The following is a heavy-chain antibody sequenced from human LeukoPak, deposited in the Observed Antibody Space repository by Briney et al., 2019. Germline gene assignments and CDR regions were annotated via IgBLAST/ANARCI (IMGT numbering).Heavy chain of an antibody. V-gene: IGHV3-74*01. Sequence: GGSLRLSCAASGFTISSYWMYWVRQAPGKGLVWVSRINSDGSSTSYADSVKGRFTISRDTAKNTLYLQMNSLRAEDTAVYYCARDYSKNGNWFDPWGQGTLVTVSS. D-gene: IGHD4-11*01. J-gene: IGHJ5*02. CDR2: INSDGSST. CDR3: ARDYSKNGNWFDP. CDR1: GFTISSYW.